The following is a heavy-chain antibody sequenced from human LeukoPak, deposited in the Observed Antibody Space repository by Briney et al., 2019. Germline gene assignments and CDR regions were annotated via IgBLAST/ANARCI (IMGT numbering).Heavy chain of an antibody. V-gene: IGHV1-18*01. CDR3: ARDLYYYGSGSYYDVFDV. D-gene: IGHD3-10*01. CDR2: ISAYKGNT. J-gene: IGHJ3*01. CDR1: LYTLSTYG. Sequence: ASVNVSCKASLYTLSTYGSSWVRQAPGQGVEWMGWISAYKGNTYYAQKRQGRVTMTTDTSTSTAYMELRSLRSDDTAIYYCARDLYYYGSGSYYDVFDVWGQGTMVTVSS.